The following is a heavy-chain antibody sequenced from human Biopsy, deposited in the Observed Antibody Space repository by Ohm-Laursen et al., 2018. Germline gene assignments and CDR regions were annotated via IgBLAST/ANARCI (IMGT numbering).Heavy chain of an antibody. CDR2: IYYRGNT. D-gene: IGHD3-16*01. J-gene: IGHJ4*02. V-gene: IGHV4-39*07. Sequence: TLSLTCAVSGGSISSNYYYWGWIRQPPGKGLEWIGSIYYRGNTNYNPSVKSRVTISVDTSKNQFSLKLNSVTAADTAVYFCARDSRGGHLNTTLITGKNLDSWGQGILVTVSS. CDR3: ARDSRGGHLNTTLITGKNLDS. CDR1: GGSISSNYYY.